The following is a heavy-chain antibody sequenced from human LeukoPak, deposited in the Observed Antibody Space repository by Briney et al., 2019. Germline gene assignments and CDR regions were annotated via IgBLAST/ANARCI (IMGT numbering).Heavy chain of an antibody. CDR1: GGSFSGYY. J-gene: IGHJ4*02. D-gene: IGHD4-17*01. Sequence: KSSETLSLTCAVYGGSFSGYYWSWIRQPPGKGLEWIGEINHSGSTNYNPSLKSRVTISVDTSKNQFSLKLSSVTAADTAVYYCARDQSDYGDYEGLDYWGQGTLVTVSS. CDR3: ARDQSDYGDYEGLDY. CDR2: INHSGST. V-gene: IGHV4-34*01.